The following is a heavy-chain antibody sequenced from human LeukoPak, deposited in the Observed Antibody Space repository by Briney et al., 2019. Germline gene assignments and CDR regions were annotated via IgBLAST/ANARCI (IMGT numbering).Heavy chain of an antibody. D-gene: IGHD1-26*01. CDR2: INPNSGGT. CDR3: ARDLGSGSYGDY. V-gene: IGHV1-2*02. Sequence: ASVKVSCKASGYTFTGYYMHWVRQAPGQGLEWMGWINPNSGGTNYAQKFQGRVTMTRDTSISTAYMEPSRLRSDDTAVYYCARDLGSGSYGDYWGQGTLVTVSS. CDR1: GYTFTGYY. J-gene: IGHJ4*02.